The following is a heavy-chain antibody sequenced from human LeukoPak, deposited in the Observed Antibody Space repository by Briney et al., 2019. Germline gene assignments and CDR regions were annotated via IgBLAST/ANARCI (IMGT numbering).Heavy chain of an antibody. CDR1: GYTFTSYD. J-gene: IGHJ4*02. V-gene: IGHV1-8*01. CDR2: MNPNSGNT. Sequence: RASVKVSCKASGYTFTSYDINWVRQATGQGLEWMGWMNPNSGNTGYAQKFQGRVTMTRNTPISTAYMELSSLRSEDTAVYYCARGRRVRGYSGYDFDYWGQGTLVTVSS. CDR3: ARGRRVRGYSGYDFDY. D-gene: IGHD5-12*01.